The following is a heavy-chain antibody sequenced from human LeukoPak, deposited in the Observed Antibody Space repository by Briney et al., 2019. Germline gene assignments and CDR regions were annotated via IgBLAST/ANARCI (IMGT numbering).Heavy chain of an antibody. D-gene: IGHD7-27*01. CDR2: IIPIFGTA. CDR1: GGTFSSYA. Sequence: SVKVSCKASGGTFSSYAISWVRQAPGQGLEWMGGIIPIFGTANYAQKFQGRVTITTDESTSTAYMELSSLRSEDTAVYYCARSLGIVGTYYWYFDLWGCGTLVTVSS. J-gene: IGHJ2*01. CDR3: ARSLGIVGTYYWYFDL. V-gene: IGHV1-69*05.